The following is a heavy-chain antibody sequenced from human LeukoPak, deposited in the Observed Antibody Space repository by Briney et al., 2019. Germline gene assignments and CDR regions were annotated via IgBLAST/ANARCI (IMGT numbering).Heavy chain of an antibody. CDR1: GFTFSSYA. CDR2: ISGSGGST. V-gene: IGHV3-23*01. D-gene: IGHD3-22*01. CDR3: AKDSPLGYYDSSGYLDY. J-gene: IGHJ4*02. Sequence: GGSLRLSCAASGFTFSSYAMSWVRQAPGKGLEWVSAISGSGGSTYYADSVKGRFTISRDNSKNTLYLQMDSLRAEDTAVYYCAKDSPLGYYDSSGYLDYWGQGTLVTVSS.